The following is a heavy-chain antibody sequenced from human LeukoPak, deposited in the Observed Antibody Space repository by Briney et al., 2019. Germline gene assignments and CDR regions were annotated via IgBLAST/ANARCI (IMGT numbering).Heavy chain of an antibody. CDR3: ARDLDTAMAIFDY. D-gene: IGHD5-18*01. CDR1: GYTFTSYA. V-gene: IGHV1-3*01. J-gene: IGHJ4*02. Sequence: ASVKVSCKASGYTFTSYAMHWVRQAPGQSLEWMGWINAGNGNTKYSQKFQGRVTITRDTSASTAYMELSSLRSEDTAVYYCARDLDTAMAIFDYWGQGTLVTVSS. CDR2: INAGNGNT.